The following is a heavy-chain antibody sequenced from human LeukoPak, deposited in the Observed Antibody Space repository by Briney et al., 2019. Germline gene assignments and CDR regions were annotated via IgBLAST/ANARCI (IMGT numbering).Heavy chain of an antibody. CDR3: ARDVGGSGSYSYFDY. CDR1: GGSISSYY. V-gene: IGHV4-4*07. D-gene: IGHD3-10*01. CDR2: IYTCGSP. J-gene: IGHJ4*02. Sequence: SETLSLTWTVSGGSISSYYWSWIRQPAGEGMEWIGPIYTCGSPNYNPSLKGRVTMPVDTSKNQFSLKLRAVTAADTAVYYGARDVGGSGSYSYFDYWGQGTLVTVSS.